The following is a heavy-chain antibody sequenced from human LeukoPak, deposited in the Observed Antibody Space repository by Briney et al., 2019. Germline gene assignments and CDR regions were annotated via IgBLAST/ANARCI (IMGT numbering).Heavy chain of an antibody. V-gene: IGHV3-48*04. D-gene: IGHD1-1*01. J-gene: IGHJ4*02. CDR1: GFTFSDYI. CDR3: ASDHNYAFDS. Sequence: GGAPRLSCVASGFTFSDYIMNWVRAAPRRGGGWISWIGISSGNTKYADSVKRRFTVSGDNAKNSLYLQMNSLRVEDTAVYYCASDHNYAFDSGGQGTLVTVSS. CDR2: IGISSGNT.